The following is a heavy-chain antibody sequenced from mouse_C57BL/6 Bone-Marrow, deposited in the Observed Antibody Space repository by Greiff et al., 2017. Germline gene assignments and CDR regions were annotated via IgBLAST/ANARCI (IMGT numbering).Heavy chain of an antibody. CDR2: IDPSDSYT. D-gene: IGHD1-1*01. J-gene: IGHJ2*01. V-gene: IGHV1-69*01. CDR3: AREGDGSSFDY. CDR1: GYTFTSYW. Sequence: QVQLQQPGAELVMPGASVKLSCKASGYTFTSYWMHWVKQRPGQGLEWIGEIDPSDSYTNYNQKFKGKSTLTVDKSSSTAYMQLSSLTSEDSAVYYCAREGDGSSFDYWGQGTTLTVSS.